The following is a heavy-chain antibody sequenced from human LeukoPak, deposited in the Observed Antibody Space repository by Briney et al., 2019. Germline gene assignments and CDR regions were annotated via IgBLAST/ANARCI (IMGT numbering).Heavy chain of an antibody. V-gene: IGHV1-2*02. Sequence: ASVKVSCKASGYTFTGYYMHWVRQAPGQGLEWMGWINPNSGGTNYAQKFQGRVTMTRDTSISTAYMELSRLRSDDTAVYYCARGPWLGFMDYWLLYFRGQGTLVTVSS. CDR1: GYTFTGYY. D-gene: IGHD3-9*01. J-gene: IGHJ4*02. CDR3: ARGPWLGFMDYWLLYF. CDR2: INPNSGGT.